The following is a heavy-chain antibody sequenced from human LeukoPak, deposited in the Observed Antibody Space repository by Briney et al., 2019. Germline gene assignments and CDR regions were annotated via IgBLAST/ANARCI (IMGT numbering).Heavy chain of an antibody. CDR2: INPNSGGT. D-gene: IGHD3-22*01. CDR1: GYTFTGYY. Sequence: ASVKVSCKASGYTFTGYYMHWVRQAPGQGLEWMGWINPNSGGTNYAQKFQGRVTMTRDTSISTAYMELSRLRSDDTAVYYCARAPLDYYDSSGYHSDAFDIWGQGTMVTVSS. V-gene: IGHV1-2*02. J-gene: IGHJ3*02. CDR3: ARAPLDYYDSSGYHSDAFDI.